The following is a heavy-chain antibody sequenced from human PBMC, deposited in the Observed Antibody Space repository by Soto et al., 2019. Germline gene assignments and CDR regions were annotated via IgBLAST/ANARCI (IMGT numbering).Heavy chain of an antibody. CDR2: IYYSGST. Sequence: QVQLQESDPGLVKPSETLSLTCTVSGGSISSYYWSWIRQPPGKGLEWIGYIYYSGSTNYNPSLKSRVTISVDTSKNQFSLKLSSVTAADTAVYYCARDPGRMFYYYGMDVWGQGTTVTVSS. CDR3: ARDPGRMFYYYGMDV. CDR1: GGSISSYY. J-gene: IGHJ6*02. V-gene: IGHV4-59*01. D-gene: IGHD3-10*01.